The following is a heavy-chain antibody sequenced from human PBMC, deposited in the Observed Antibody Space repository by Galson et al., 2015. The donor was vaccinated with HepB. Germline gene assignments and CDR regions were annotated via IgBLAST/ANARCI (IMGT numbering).Heavy chain of an antibody. Sequence: SLRLSCAGSGFTFCRYEMNWVRQAPGKGLEWVSYISSSGSTIYYADSVKGRFTISRDNAKNSLYLQMNSLRVEDTAVYYCASDDSGSYLRGGQGTTVTASS. J-gene: IGHJ6*02. CDR2: ISSSGSTI. CDR1: GFTFCRYE. V-gene: IGHV3-48*03. CDR3: ASDDSGSYLR. D-gene: IGHD3-10*01.